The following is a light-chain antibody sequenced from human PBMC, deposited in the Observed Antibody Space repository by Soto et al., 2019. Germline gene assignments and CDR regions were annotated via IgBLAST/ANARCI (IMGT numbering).Light chain of an antibody. CDR1: QSFTNN. CDR2: GAS. CDR3: QQYNNWPPILT. V-gene: IGKV3-15*01. J-gene: IGKJ3*01. Sequence: ELVMTQSPATLSVSPGERATLSCRASQSFTNNLAWYQQKPGQAPRLLIHGASTRATGIPARFSGSGSGTEFTLTISSLQSEDFAVYCCQQYNNWPPILTFGPGT.